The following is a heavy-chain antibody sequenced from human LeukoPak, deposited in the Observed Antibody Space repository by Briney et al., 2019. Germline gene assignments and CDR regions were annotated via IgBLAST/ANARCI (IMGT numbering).Heavy chain of an antibody. CDR2: IYYSGST. J-gene: IGHJ4*02. D-gene: IGHD3-22*01. CDR3: VRGIYMEVLVD. V-gene: IGHV4-39*07. Sequence: PTDTLSLTCTVSARSISISTYYCGWIRQPPGAGLEWIGCIYYSGSTYYNPSLKSRVTISVDTSKNQFSLKLISVTAADTAVYYCVRGIYMEVLVDRGQGTMVTVSS. CDR1: ARSISISTYY.